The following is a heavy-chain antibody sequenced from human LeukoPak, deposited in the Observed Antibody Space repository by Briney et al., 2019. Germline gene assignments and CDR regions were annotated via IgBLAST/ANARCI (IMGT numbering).Heavy chain of an antibody. D-gene: IGHD3-22*01. CDR3: TTLLDYYYDSSGYYLLDY. CDR2: IKSKTDGGTT. CDR1: GFTFSNAW. V-gene: IGHV3-15*01. Sequence: PGGSLRLSCAASGFTFSNAWMSWVRQAPGKGLEWVGRIKSKTDGGTTDYAAPVKGRFTISRDDSKNTLYLQMNSLKTEDTAVYYCTTLLDYYYDSSGYYLLDYWGQGTLVTVSS. J-gene: IGHJ4*02.